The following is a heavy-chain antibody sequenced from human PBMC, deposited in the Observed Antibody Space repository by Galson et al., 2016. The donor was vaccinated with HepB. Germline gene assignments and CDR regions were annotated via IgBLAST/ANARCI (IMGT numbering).Heavy chain of an antibody. V-gene: IGHV4-61*01. J-gene: IGHJ6*02. D-gene: IGHD2-2*02. Sequence: SETLSLTCTVSGGSVSSASHYWSWVRQPTGKELEWIGYISDSESTNYNPSLKGRVTISLDRSKNQFSLRLNSVIAADTAVYYCAKDEGFYNGMDFWGQGTTVTVSS. CDR2: ISDSEST. CDR3: AKDEGFYNGMDF. CDR1: GGSVSSASHY.